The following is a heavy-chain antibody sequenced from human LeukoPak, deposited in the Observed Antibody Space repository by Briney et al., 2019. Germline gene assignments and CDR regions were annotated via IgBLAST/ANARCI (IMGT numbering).Heavy chain of an antibody. CDR1: GGSISSYY. J-gene: IGHJ5*02. CDR3: ARSYSSSWYAFHWFDP. Sequence: SGTLSLTCTVSGGSISSYYWSWIRQPPGKGLEWIGYIYYSGSTNYNPSLKSRVTISVDTSKNQFSLKLSSVTAADTAVYYCARSYSSSWYAFHWFDPWGQGTLVTVSS. D-gene: IGHD6-13*01. V-gene: IGHV4-59*01. CDR2: IYYSGST.